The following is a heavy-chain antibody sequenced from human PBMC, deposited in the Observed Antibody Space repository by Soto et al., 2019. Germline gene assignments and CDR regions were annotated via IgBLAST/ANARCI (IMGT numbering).Heavy chain of an antibody. D-gene: IGHD6-13*01. CDR2: INHSGST. J-gene: IGHJ4*02. Sequence: SETLSLTCAVYGGSFSGYYWSWIRQPPGKGLEWIGEINHSGSTNYNPSLKSRVTISVDTSKNQFSLKLSSVTAADTAVYYCAGLIAAAGIFNGDSGGELQYYFDYWGQGSLVTVSS. CDR3: AGLIAAAGIFNGDSGGELQYYFDY. V-gene: IGHV4-34*01. CDR1: GGSFSGYY.